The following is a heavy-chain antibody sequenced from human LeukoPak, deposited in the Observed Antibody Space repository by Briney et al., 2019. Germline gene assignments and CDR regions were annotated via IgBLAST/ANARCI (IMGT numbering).Heavy chain of an antibody. CDR2: IYSGGST. Sequence: GGSLRLSCAASGFTVNSNYMSWVRQAPGKGLEWVSIIYSGGSTYYADSVKGRFTISRDNSKNTVYLQMNSLRAEDTALYYCAREGYCGYCFDHWGQGTLVTVSS. V-gene: IGHV3-53*01. CDR3: AREGYCGYCFDH. CDR1: GFTVNSNY. D-gene: IGHD2-21*01. J-gene: IGHJ4*02.